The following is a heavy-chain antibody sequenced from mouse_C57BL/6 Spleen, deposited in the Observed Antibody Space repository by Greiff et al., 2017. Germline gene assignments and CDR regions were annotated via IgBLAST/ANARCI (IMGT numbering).Heavy chain of an antibody. CDR1: GFSLTSYA. V-gene: IGHV2-9-1*01. J-gene: IGHJ4*01. CDR2: IWTGGGT. CDR3: ARLDSSGYTYYAMDY. Sequence: VQVVESGPGLVAPSQSLSITCTVSGFSLTSYAISWVRQPPGKGLEWLGVIWTGGGTNYNSALKSRLSISKDNSKSQVFLKMNSLQTDDTARYYCARLDSSGYTYYAMDYWGQGTSVTVSS. D-gene: IGHD3-2*02.